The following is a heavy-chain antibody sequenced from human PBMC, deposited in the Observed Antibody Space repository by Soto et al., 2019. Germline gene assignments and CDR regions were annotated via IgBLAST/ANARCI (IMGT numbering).Heavy chain of an antibody. Sequence: QVHLQESGPGVLKPSQTLSLTCTVSGGSINSHDHYWSWIRQHPGKRLEWVGHIYYRGTSSYNPSLQSGLTISMDTSKNQFSLKLTSVTAADTAVYYCARDKGGEVLRGSCLDVWGQGTTVTVSS. J-gene: IGHJ6*02. CDR3: ARDKGGEVLRGSCLDV. CDR1: GGSINSHDHY. V-gene: IGHV4-31*03. CDR2: IYYRGTS. D-gene: IGHD3-10*01.